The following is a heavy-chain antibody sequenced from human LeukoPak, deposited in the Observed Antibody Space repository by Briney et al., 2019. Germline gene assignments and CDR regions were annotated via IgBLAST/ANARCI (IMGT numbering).Heavy chain of an antibody. CDR1: GLTINANY. Sequence: PGGSLRLSCAVSGLTINANYMSWVRQAPGKGLEWVSVLYSAGGTYYADFVKGRFIISRDNSRNTLYLQMNSLTVEDTAVYFRARDRALAQFDYWGQGTLVTVSS. CDR2: LYSAGGT. V-gene: IGHV3-53*01. D-gene: IGHD1-1*01. J-gene: IGHJ4*02. CDR3: ARDRALAQFDY.